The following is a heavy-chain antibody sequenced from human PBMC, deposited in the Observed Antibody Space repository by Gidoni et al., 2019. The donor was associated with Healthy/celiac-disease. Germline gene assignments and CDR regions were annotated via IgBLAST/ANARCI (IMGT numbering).Heavy chain of an antibody. D-gene: IGHD2-2*01. CDR1: GFTFRRYA. V-gene: IGHV3-23*01. CDR3: AKTPKGCSSTSCPDYYFDY. CDR2: ISGSGGST. J-gene: IGHJ4*02. Sequence: EVQLLESGGGLVQPGGSLRLSCAASGFTFRRYAMHWVRQAPGKGLEWFSAISGSGGSTYYADSVKGRFTISRDNSKNTLYLQMNSLRAEDTAVYYCAKTPKGCSSTSCPDYYFDYWGQGTLGTVSS.